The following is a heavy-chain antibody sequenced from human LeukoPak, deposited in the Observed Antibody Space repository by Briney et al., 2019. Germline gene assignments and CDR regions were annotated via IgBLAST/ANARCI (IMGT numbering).Heavy chain of an antibody. V-gene: IGHV3-23*01. CDR3: ARGRWVRGYSGYDWSYFDY. D-gene: IGHD5-12*01. CDR1: GFTFSSYA. J-gene: IGHJ4*02. CDR2: ISGSGGST. Sequence: GGSLRLSCAASGFTFSSYAMSWVRQAPGKGLEWVSAISGSGGSTYYADSVKGRFTISRDNSKNTLYLQMNSLRAEDTAVYYCARGRWVRGYSGYDWSYFDYWGQGTLVTVSS.